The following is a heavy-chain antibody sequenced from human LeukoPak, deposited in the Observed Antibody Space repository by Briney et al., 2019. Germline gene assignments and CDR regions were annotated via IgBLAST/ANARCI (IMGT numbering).Heavy chain of an antibody. J-gene: IGHJ4*02. D-gene: IGHD3-10*01. CDR1: GSTFDTYW. CDR3: ARHSVPGSSSSSVPY. CDR2: IYPGDSDT. V-gene: IGHV5-51*01. Sequence: GESLQISCRGSGSTFDTYWIGWVRQLPGKGLEWVGIIYPGDSDTRYSPSFQGQVTISADKSISTAYLQWSSLKASDTAMYYCARHSVPGSSSSSVPYWGQGTLVTVSS.